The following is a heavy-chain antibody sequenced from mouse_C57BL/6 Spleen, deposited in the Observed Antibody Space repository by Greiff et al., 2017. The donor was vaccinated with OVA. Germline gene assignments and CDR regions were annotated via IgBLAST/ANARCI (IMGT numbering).Heavy chain of an antibody. CDR1: GFTFSDYG. D-gene: IGHD2-3*01. Sequence: VQGVESGGGLVQPGGSLKLSCAASGFTFSDYGLAWVRQAPRKGPEWVAFLSNLAYSIYYADTVTGRFTISSENAKNTLYLEMSSLWSEDTAMYYCSKTGGDGYYFAYWGQGTLVTVSA. J-gene: IGHJ3*01. CDR3: SKTGGDGYYFAY. V-gene: IGHV5-15*01. CDR2: LSNLAYSI.